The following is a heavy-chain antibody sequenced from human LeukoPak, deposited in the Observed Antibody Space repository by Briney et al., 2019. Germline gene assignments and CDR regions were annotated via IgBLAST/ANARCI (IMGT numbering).Heavy chain of an antibody. Sequence: GGSLRLSCVASGFTFSSYSMNWVRQAPGKGLEWVSYISSSSTIIYYADSVKGRFTISRDNAKNSLYLQMNSLRAEDTAVYYCAGYSEDNWFDPWGQGTLVTVSS. D-gene: IGHD1-26*01. J-gene: IGHJ5*02. CDR1: GFTFSSYS. CDR2: ISSSSTII. CDR3: AGYSEDNWFDP. V-gene: IGHV3-48*01.